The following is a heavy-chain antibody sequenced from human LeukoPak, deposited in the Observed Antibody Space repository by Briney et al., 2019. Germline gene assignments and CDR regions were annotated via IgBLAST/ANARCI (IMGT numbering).Heavy chain of an antibody. V-gene: IGHV3-23*01. Sequence: GGSLRLSCAASGFTFSGYAMDWVRQAPGKGLEWVSAISGGGGTTYYTDSVKGRFTVSRDNSKNTLYLQMNSLRAEDTAVYYCARDPYYYDSSGYFNYWGQGTLVTVSS. CDR1: GFTFSGYA. CDR2: ISGGGGTT. D-gene: IGHD3-22*01. CDR3: ARDPYYYDSSGYFNY. J-gene: IGHJ4*02.